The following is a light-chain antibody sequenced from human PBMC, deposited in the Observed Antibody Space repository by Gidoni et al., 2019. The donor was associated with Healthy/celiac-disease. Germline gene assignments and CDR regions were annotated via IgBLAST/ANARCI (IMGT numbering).Light chain of an antibody. Sequence: DIQMTQSPSSLSASVGDRVTITCRASQSISSYLNWYQQKPGKAPKLLIYAASSLQSGVPSRFSCSGSGTDFTLTISSLQPEDFATYDCQQSYSTPWTFXXXTKVEIK. V-gene: IGKV1-39*01. CDR3: QQSYSTPWT. CDR1: QSISSY. CDR2: AAS. J-gene: IGKJ1*01.